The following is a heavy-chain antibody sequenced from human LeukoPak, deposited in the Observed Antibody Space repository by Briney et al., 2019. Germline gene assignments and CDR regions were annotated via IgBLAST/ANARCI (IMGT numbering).Heavy chain of an antibody. CDR2: ISGSGGST. Sequence: GGSLRLSCAASGFTFSSYAMSWVRQAPGKGLEWVSAISGSGGSTYYADSVKGRFIISRDNSKNTLYLQMNSLRAEDTAVYYCAKDPHLWPDAFDIWGQGTMVTVSS. CDR1: GFTFSSYA. V-gene: IGHV3-23*01. CDR3: AKDPHLWPDAFDI. D-gene: IGHD3-10*01. J-gene: IGHJ3*02.